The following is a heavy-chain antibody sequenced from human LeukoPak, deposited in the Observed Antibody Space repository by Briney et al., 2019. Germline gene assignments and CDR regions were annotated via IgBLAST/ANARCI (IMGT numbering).Heavy chain of an antibody. V-gene: IGHV3-7*01. Sequence: QPGRSLRLSRAASGFTFSSYWMSWVRQAPGKGLEWVANIKQDGSEKYYVDSVKGRFTISRDNAKNSLYLQMNSLRAEDTAVYYCARDGSGWYSDYWGQGTLVTVSS. CDR3: ARDGSGWYSDY. CDR2: IKQDGSEK. J-gene: IGHJ4*02. D-gene: IGHD6-19*01. CDR1: GFTFSSYW.